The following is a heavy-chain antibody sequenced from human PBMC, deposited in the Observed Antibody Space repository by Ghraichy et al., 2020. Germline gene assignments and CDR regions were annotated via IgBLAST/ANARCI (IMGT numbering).Heavy chain of an antibody. V-gene: IGHV4-39*01. D-gene: IGHD6-19*01. Sequence: SETLSLTCTVSGGSISSSSYYWGWIRQPPGKGLEWIGSIYYSGSTYYNPSLKSRVTISVDTSKNQFSLKLSSVTAADTAVYYCARQGWKQWLVLGGYFDYWGQGTLVTVSS. CDR1: GGSISSSSYY. J-gene: IGHJ4*02. CDR3: ARQGWKQWLVLGGYFDY. CDR2: IYYSGST.